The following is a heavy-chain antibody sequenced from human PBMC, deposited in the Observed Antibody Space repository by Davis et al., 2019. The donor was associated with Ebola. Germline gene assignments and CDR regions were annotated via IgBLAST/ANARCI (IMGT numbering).Heavy chain of an antibody. J-gene: IGHJ4*02. D-gene: IGHD3-3*01. V-gene: IGHV4-34*01. CDR1: GGSFSGYY. CDR3: ARAADLEWLFPASFDY. CDR2: INHSGST. Sequence: MPSETLSLTCAVYGGSFSGYYWSWIRQPPGKGLEWIGEINHSGSTNYNPSLKSRVTISVDTSKNQFSLKLSSVTAADTAVYYCARAADLEWLFPASFDYWGQGTLVTVSS.